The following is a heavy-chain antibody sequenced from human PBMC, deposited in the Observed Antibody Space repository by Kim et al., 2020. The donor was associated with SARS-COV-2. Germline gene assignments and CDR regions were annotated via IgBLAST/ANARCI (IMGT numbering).Heavy chain of an antibody. D-gene: IGHD5-12*01. V-gene: IGHV3-11*01. CDR1: GLSFSDSY. CDR2: ISTRGESI. CDR3: ASSGNGYNAFGF. Sequence: GGSLRLSCAASGLSFSDSYMNWVRQAPGKGLEWLSFISTRGESIFYADSVEGRFTIFRDNANNFLYLQMNYLRDEDTAVYYCASSGNGYNAFGFCGQG. J-gene: IGHJ4*02.